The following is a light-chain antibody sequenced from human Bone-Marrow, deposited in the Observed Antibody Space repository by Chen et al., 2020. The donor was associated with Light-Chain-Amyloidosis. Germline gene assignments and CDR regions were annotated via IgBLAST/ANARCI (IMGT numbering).Light chain of an antibody. V-gene: IGLV3-25*03. CDR3: QSADSSGTYEVI. CDR1: DLPPQY. J-gene: IGLJ2*01. Sequence: SYELTQPPSVSVSPGQTARIPCSGADLPPQYAYWYQQKPGQAPVLVIHRDTERPSGISERFSGSSSGTTATLTISGVQAEDEADYHCQSADSSGTYEVIFGGGTKLTVL. CDR2: RDT.